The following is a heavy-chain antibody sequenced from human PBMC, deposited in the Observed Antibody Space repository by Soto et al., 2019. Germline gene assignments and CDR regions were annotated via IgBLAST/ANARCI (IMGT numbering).Heavy chain of an antibody. CDR3: ARGWFGPDV. D-gene: IGHD3-10*01. J-gene: IGHJ6*03. CDR1: EFTFSGRT. CDR2: IDKVGTDS. V-gene: IGHV3-74*01. Sequence: EVQMVESGGGLVQPGGSLRLSCVASEFTFSGRTVHWVRQAPGKGLVWVSGIDKVGTDSTYADSVKGRVTSSRDNAKNTVYLQMNSLRVEDTAIYYCARGWFGPDVWGKGTTVTVSS.